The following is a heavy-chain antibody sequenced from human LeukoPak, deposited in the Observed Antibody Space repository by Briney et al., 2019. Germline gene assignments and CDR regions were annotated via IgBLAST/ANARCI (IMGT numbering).Heavy chain of an antibody. CDR2: MYYRGSI. J-gene: IGHJ5*02. CDR3: ARVNVRSYNRFDP. V-gene: IGHV4-61*01. Sequence: SETLSLTCTVSGDSVTSGSYYWSWIRQPPGRGLEWIGYMYYRGSIDYNPSLKSRVTISVDTSKNQLSLKLSSVTAADTAVYYCARVNVRSYNRFDPWGQGTLITVSS. D-gene: IGHD2-8*01. CDR1: GDSVTSGSYY.